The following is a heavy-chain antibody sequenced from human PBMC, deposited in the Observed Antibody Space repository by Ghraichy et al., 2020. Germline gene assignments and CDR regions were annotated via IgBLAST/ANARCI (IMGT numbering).Heavy chain of an antibody. Sequence: SLNISCAASGFTFDDYAMHWVRQAPGKGLEWVSGISWNSGSIGYADSVKGRFTISRDNAKNSLYLQMNSLRAEDTALYYCAKGDSSSAGSIFYGMDVWGQGTTVTVSS. D-gene: IGHD6-6*01. CDR2: ISWNSGSI. CDR3: AKGDSSSAGSIFYGMDV. V-gene: IGHV3-9*01. CDR1: GFTFDDYA. J-gene: IGHJ6*02.